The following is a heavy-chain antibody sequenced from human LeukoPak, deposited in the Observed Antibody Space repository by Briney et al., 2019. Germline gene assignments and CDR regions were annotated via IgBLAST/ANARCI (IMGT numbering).Heavy chain of an antibody. J-gene: IGHJ4*02. Sequence: QPGGSLRPSCAASGFAFSRYWMYWVRQAPGKGLGWVGLINEDETYATYADSVKGRFTISRDNAKNTLYLQMNSLGAEDTAVYFCTRLNLPSDDATGLFDSWGQGTLVTVSS. CDR1: GFAFSRYW. D-gene: IGHD1-1*01. CDR2: INEDETYA. CDR3: TRLNLPSDDATGLFDS. V-gene: IGHV3-74*03.